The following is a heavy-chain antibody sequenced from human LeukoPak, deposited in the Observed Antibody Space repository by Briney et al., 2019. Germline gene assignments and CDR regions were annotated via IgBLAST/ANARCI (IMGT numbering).Heavy chain of an antibody. CDR3: AKDATASPYFHWFDN. Sequence: GGSLRLSCAASGFTFSSYAMNWVRQAPGKGLEWVAGISSGDRTFHAESVKGRFTISRDKSKDTLYLQVNSLRAEDTAVYYCAKDATASPYFHWFDNWGQGTQVIVSS. CDR1: GFTFSSYA. D-gene: IGHD3-9*01. J-gene: IGHJ4*02. V-gene: IGHV3-23*01. CDR2: ISSGDRT.